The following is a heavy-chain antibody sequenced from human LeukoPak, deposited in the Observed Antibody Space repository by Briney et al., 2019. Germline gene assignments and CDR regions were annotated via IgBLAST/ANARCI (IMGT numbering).Heavy chain of an antibody. J-gene: IGHJ4*02. CDR2: LYYSGRT. Sequence: SETLSLTCTVSGGSISSSSYYWGCIRQSPGKGLEWIGNLYYSGRTYYNPSLKSRVTISVDTSKNQFSLKLSSVTAADTAVYYCARRNVDTSLAQFDYWGQGTLVTVSS. D-gene: IGHD5-18*01. CDR3: ARRNVDTSLAQFDY. CDR1: GGSISSSSYY. V-gene: IGHV4-39*01.